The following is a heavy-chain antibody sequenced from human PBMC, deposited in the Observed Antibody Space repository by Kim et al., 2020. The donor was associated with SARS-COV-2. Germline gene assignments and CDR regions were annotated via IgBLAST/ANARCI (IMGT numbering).Heavy chain of an antibody. V-gene: IGHV1-18*01. D-gene: IGHD6-19*01. CDR1: GYTFTSYG. Sequence: ASVKVSCKASGYTFTSYGISWVRQAPGQGLEWMGWISAYNGNTNYAQKLQGRVTMTTDTSTSTAYMELRSLRSDDTAVYYCARDVDSSEGEYYYYGMDVWGQGTTVTVSS. CDR3: ARDVDSSEGEYYYYGMDV. CDR2: ISAYNGNT. J-gene: IGHJ6*02.